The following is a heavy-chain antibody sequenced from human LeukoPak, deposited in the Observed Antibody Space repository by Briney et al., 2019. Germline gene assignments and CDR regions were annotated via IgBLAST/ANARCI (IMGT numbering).Heavy chain of an antibody. J-gene: IGHJ4*02. CDR3: ARDSPYDYGDYRADY. CDR2: ISAYNGNT. Sequence: ASVKVSCKASGYTFTSYGINWVRQAPGQGLEWMGWISAYNGNTNYAQKFQGRVTMTTDTSTNTAYMELRSLRSDDTAVYYCARDSPYDYGDYRADYWGQGTLVTVPS. D-gene: IGHD4-17*01. V-gene: IGHV1-18*01. CDR1: GYTFTSYG.